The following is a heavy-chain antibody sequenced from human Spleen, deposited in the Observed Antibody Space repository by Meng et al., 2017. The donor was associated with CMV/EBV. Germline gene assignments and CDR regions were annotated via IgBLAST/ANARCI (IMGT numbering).Heavy chain of an antibody. D-gene: IGHD1-7*01. CDR3: ARDESSGNYVDYYFDY. J-gene: IGHJ4*02. CDR2: ISSSSSYI. V-gene: IGHV3-21*01. CDR1: GFTFSNAW. Sequence: GGSLRLSCAASGFTFSNAWMSWVRQAPGKGLEWVASISSSSSYIDYADSVKGRFTISRDNAKNSLFLLMNSLRGEDTAVYYCARDESSGNYVDYYFDYWGQGTLVTVSS.